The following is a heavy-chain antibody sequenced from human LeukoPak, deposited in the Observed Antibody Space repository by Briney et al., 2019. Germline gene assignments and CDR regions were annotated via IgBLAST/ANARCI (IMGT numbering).Heavy chain of an antibody. V-gene: IGHV4-59*01. CDR3: ARFIVGATGIDY. J-gene: IGHJ4*02. CDR1: GGSISSYY. Sequence: PSETLSLTCTVSGGSISSYYWSWIRQPPGKGLEWIGYIYYSGSTNYNPSLKSRVTISVDTSKNQFSLKLSSVTAADTAVYYCARFIVGATGIDYWGQGTLVTVSS. D-gene: IGHD1-26*01. CDR2: IYYSGST.